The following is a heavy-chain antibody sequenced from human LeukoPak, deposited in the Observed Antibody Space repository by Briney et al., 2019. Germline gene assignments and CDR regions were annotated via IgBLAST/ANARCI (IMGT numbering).Heavy chain of an antibody. CDR2: IYYSGST. CDR1: GGSISSYY. Sequence: SETLSLTCTVSGGSISSYYWSWIRQPPGKGLEWIGYIYYSGSTNYNPSLKSRVTISVDTSKNQFSLKLSSVTAADTAVYYCARAVRIAAATYYFDYWGQGTLVTVSS. J-gene: IGHJ4*02. CDR3: ARAVRIAAATYYFDY. V-gene: IGHV4-59*12. D-gene: IGHD6-13*01.